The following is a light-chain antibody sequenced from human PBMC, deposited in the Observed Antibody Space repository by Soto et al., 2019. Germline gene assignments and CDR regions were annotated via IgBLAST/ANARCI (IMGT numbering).Light chain of an antibody. V-gene: IGLV2-23*01. Sequence: QPVLTQPAAVSGSPGQSITISCTGTSSDVGSYNLVSWYQQHPGKAPKLMIYEGTKRPSGVSDRFSGSRSGNTASLTISGLQAEDEADYYCCSYASSSTYVFGTGTKVTVL. CDR3: CSYASSSTYV. CDR1: SSDVGSYNL. J-gene: IGLJ1*01. CDR2: EGT.